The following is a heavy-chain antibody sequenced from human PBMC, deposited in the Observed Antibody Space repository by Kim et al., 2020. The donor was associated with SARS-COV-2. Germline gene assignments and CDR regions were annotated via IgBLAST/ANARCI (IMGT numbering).Heavy chain of an antibody. J-gene: IGHJ3*02. D-gene: IGHD4-17*01. CDR3: ARGRGTTGRTVDAFDI. Sequence: RGSLRLSCAASGFTFSSYSMNWVRQAPGKGLEWVSSISSSSSYIYYADSVKGRFTISRDNAKNSLYLQMNSLRAEDTAVYYCARGRGTTGRTVDAFDIWGQGTMVTVSS. CDR2: ISSSSSYI. CDR1: GFTFSSYS. V-gene: IGHV3-21*01.